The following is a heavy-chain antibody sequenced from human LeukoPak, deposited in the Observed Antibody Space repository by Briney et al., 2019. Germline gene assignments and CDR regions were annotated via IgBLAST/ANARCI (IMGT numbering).Heavy chain of an antibody. CDR1: GGSISSYY. V-gene: IGHV4-4*07. D-gene: IGHD6-13*01. CDR3: AREVAAAGIGWFDP. CDR2: IYTSGGT. Sequence: SETLSLTCTVAGGSISSYYWSWIRQPAGKGLEWIGRIYTSGGTNYNPSLKSRVTMSVDTSKNQFSLKLISVTAAETAVYYCAREVAAAGIGWFDPWGQGTLVTVSS. J-gene: IGHJ5*02.